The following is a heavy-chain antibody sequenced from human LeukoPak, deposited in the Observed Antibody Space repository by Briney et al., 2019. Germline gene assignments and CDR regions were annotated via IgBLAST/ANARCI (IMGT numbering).Heavy chain of an antibody. D-gene: IGHD3-3*01. CDR1: GYSISSGYY. V-gene: IGHV4-38-2*02. CDR2: IYHSGST. CDR3: ARREGDFWSGYYFDY. Sequence: PSETLSLTCTVSGYSISSGYYWGWIRQPPGQGLEWIGSIYHSGSTYYNPSLKSRVTISVDTSKNQFSLKLSSVTAADTAVYYCARREGDFWSGYYFDYWGQGTLVTVSS. J-gene: IGHJ4*02.